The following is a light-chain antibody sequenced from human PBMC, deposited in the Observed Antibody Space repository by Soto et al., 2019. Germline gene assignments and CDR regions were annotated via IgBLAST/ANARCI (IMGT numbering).Light chain of an antibody. CDR1: QSVSSN. CDR2: GAS. Sequence: EIVMTQSPATLSVSPGERPSLSGSASQSVSSNLAWYQQKPGQAPRLLIYGASTRATGIPARFSGSGSGTDFTLTISRLEPEDFAVYYCQQYGSSPPSITFGQGTRLEIK. V-gene: IGKV3-15*01. CDR3: QQYGSSPPSIT. J-gene: IGKJ5*01.